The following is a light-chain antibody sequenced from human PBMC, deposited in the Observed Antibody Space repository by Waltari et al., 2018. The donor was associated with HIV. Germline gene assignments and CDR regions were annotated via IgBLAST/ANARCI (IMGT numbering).Light chain of an antibody. CDR3: SSYTTKYTCV. Sequence: QSALTQPASVSGSPGQSITISCTGTTSDIGEYNYVSWFQHHPAKAPKLIIFEVSNGPSGVSTRFSGSTSGNAASLTVSGLQAEDEADYYCSSYTTKYTCVFGGGKKLTVL. V-gene: IGLV2-14*01. CDR1: TSDIGEYNY. CDR2: EVS. J-gene: IGLJ3*02.